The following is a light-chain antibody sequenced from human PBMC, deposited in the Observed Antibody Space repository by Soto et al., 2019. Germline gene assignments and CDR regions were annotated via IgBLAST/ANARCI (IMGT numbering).Light chain of an antibody. V-gene: IGLV2-14*01. CDR3: SSYTSSSIF. CDR2: DVS. CDR1: SSDVGGYNY. J-gene: IGLJ1*01. Sequence: QSALTQPASVSGSPGQSSTISCTGTSSDVGGYNYVSWYQQHPGKAPKLMIYDVSNRPSGVSNRFSGSKSGNTASLTISGLQAEDEADYYCSSYTSSSIFFGTGTKVTVL.